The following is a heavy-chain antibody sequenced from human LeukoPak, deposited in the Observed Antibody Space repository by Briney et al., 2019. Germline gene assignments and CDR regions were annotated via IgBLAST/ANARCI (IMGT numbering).Heavy chain of an antibody. CDR2: ISYDGSNK. D-gene: IGHD1-26*01. V-gene: IGHV3-30*18. Sequence: PGRSLRLSCAASGFTFSSYGMHWVRQAPGKGLEWVAVISYDGSNKYYADSVKGRFTISRDNSKNTLYLQMNSLRAEDTAVYYCAKDQVVGATYYYYCMDVWGQGTTVTVSS. CDR1: GFTFSSYG. J-gene: IGHJ6*02. CDR3: AKDQVVGATYYYYCMDV.